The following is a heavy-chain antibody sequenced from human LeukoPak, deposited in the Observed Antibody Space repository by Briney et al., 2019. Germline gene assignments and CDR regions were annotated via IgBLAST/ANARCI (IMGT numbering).Heavy chain of an antibody. J-gene: IGHJ6*02. CDR1: GGSISSYY. D-gene: IGHD2-2*01. V-gene: IGHV4-59*01. Sequence: PSETLSLTCTVSGGSISSYYWSWIWQPPGKGLEWIGYIYYSGSTNYNPSLKSRVTISVDTSKNQFSLKLSSVTAADTAVYYCARVSPGYCSSTSCYAGIYYYYGMDVWGQGTTVTVSS. CDR3: ARVSPGYCSSTSCYAGIYYYYGMDV. CDR2: IYYSGST.